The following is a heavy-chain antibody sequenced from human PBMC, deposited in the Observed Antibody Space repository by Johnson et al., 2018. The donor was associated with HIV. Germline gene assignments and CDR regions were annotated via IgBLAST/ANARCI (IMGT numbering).Heavy chain of an antibody. D-gene: IGHD6-13*01. Sequence: QMLLVESGGGLVQPGGSLRLSCAASGFTVSSNYMSWVRQAPGKGLEWVSYISSSGSTIYYADSVKGRFTISRDNAKNSLYLQMNSLRAEDTAVYYCARGDLAAAGNGAFDIWGQGTMVTVSS. V-gene: IGHV3-11*04. CDR1: GFTVSSNY. CDR2: ISSSGSTI. J-gene: IGHJ3*02. CDR3: ARGDLAAAGNGAFDI.